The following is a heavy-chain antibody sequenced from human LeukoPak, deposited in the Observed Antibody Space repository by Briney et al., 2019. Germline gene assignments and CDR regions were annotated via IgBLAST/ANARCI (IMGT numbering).Heavy chain of an antibody. J-gene: IGHJ3*02. CDR1: GYTFTGYY. CDR3: ARDKAYCGGDCYSWAFDI. D-gene: IGHD2-21*02. Sequence: ASVKVSCKASGYTFTGYYIHWLRQAPGQGLEWMGFINPNSGGTNYAQKFQGRVTMTRDTSISTAYMELRSLRSDDTAVYYCARDKAYCGGDCYSWAFDIWGQGTMVTVSS. V-gene: IGHV1-2*02. CDR2: INPNSGGT.